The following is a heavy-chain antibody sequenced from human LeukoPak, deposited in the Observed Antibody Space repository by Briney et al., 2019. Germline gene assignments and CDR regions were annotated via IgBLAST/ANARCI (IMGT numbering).Heavy chain of an antibody. Sequence: GGSLRLSCAASGFTFSSYSMNWVRQAPGKGLEWVSPISSSSSYIYYADSVKGRFTISRDNAKNSLYLQMNSLRAEDTAVYYCAREGPQLNYYYYGMDVWGQGTTVTVSS. V-gene: IGHV3-21*01. J-gene: IGHJ6*02. CDR3: AREGPQLNYYYYGMDV. CDR1: GFTFSSYS. CDR2: ISSSSSYI. D-gene: IGHD1-1*01.